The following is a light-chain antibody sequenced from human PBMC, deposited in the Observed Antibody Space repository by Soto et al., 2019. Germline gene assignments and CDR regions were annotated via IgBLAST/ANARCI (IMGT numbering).Light chain of an antibody. CDR1: QGIGNY. J-gene: IGKJ5*01. V-gene: IGKV1-39*01. Sequence: IQMTQSPSSLSASVGDRVTITCRASQGIGNYLAWYQQKPGKAPNLLIYAASSLQSGVPSRFSGSGSGTGFTLTISSLQPEDFAFYYCQQTYRIPPTFGQGTRLEIK. CDR2: AAS. CDR3: QQTYRIPPT.